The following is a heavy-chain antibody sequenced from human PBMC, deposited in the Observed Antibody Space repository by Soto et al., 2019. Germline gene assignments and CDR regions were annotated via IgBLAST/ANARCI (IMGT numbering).Heavy chain of an antibody. CDR3: ARCHGFDIEAYY. Sequence: SETLSLTCTVSGGSITGGSISSTTYYWGWMRQPPGKGLEWIASFFIGGNTYYNPSLKSRVTTSVDTSKNQFSLKLSSVTAADTAVYFCARCHGFDIEAYYWGQG. V-gene: IGHV4-39*01. CDR1: GGSITGGSISSTTYY. J-gene: IGHJ4*02. D-gene: IGHD3-10*01. CDR2: FFIGGNT.